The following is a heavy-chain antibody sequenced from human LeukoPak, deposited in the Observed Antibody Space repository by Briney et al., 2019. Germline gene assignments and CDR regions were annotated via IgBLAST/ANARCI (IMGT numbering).Heavy chain of an antibody. V-gene: IGHV4-59*01. CDR1: GGSISSYY. D-gene: IGHD3-10*01. J-gene: IGHJ5*02. CDR3: ARDGYYGSGSSFDP. Sequence: SETLSLTCTVSGGSISSYYWSWIRQPPGKGLEWIGYIYYSGSTNYNPSLKSRITISVDTSKNQFSLKLSSVTAADTAVYYCARDGYYGSGSSFDPWGQGTLVTVSS. CDR2: IYYSGST.